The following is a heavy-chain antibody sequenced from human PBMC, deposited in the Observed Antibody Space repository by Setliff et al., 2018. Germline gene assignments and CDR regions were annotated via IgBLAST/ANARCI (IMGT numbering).Heavy chain of an antibody. CDR3: VSWLYYYYYGVDV. CDR2: ISSSSSTI. V-gene: IGHV3-48*01. CDR1: GFTFSSYS. D-gene: IGHD5-12*01. J-gene: IGHJ6*02. Sequence: GSLRLSCAASGFTFSSYSMNWVRQAPGKGLEWVSYISSSSSTIYYADSVKGRFTISRDNAKNSLYLQMNSLRAEDTAVYYCVSWLYYYYYGVDVWGQGTTVNVSS.